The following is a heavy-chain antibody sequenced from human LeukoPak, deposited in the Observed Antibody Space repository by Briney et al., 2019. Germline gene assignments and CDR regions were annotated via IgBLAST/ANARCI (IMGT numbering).Heavy chain of an antibody. V-gene: IGHV3-23*01. Sequence: PGGSLRLSCAASGFTFSSYSINWVRQAPGKGLEWVSGISGSGGSTYYADSVKGRFTISRDNSKNTLYLQVNSLRAEDTAVYYCTRSHRPLDHWGQGTLVTVSS. CDR1: GFTFSSYS. CDR3: TRSHRPLDH. J-gene: IGHJ4*02. CDR2: ISGSGGST.